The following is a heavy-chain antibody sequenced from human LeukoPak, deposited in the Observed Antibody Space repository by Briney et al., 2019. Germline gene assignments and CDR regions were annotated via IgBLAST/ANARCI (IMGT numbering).Heavy chain of an antibody. J-gene: IGHJ6*04. V-gene: IGHV3-33*01. CDR2: IWYDGSNK. CDR3: ARAPGYNSGWYYYYGMDV. D-gene: IGHD6-19*01. Sequence: GGSLRLSCAASGFTFSSYGMHWVRQAPGKGLEWVAAIWYDGSNKYYADDVEGRFTIYRDNSKNTLYLQMNSLRAEDTAVYYCARAPGYNSGWYYYYGMDVWGKGTTVTVSS. CDR1: GFTFSSYG.